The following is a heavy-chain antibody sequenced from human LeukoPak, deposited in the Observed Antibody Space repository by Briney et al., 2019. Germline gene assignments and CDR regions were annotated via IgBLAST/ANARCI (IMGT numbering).Heavy chain of an antibody. D-gene: IGHD5-12*01. CDR1: GYTFTSYG. V-gene: IGHV1-18*01. J-gene: IGHJ5*02. Sequence: ASVKVSCKASGYTFTSYGISWVRQAPGQGLEWMGWISAYNGNTNYAQKLQGRVTMTTDTSTSTAYMELRSLRSDDTAVYYCVRVGGGYGQNWFDPWGQGTLVTVSS. CDR3: VRVGGGYGQNWFDP. CDR2: ISAYNGNT.